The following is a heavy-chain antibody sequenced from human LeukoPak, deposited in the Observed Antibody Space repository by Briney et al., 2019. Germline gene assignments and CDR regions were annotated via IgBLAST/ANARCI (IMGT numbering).Heavy chain of an antibody. J-gene: IGHJ4*02. D-gene: IGHD4-17*01. CDR1: GYTFNNYG. CDR3: ARSPYGDYGDY. Sequence: ASVKVSCKASGYTFNNYGMSWVRQAPGQGLEWMGGIIPIFGTANYAQKFQGRVTITADKSTSTAYMELSSLRSEDTAVYYCARSPYGDYGDYWGQGTLVTVSS. CDR2: IIPIFGTA. V-gene: IGHV1-69*06.